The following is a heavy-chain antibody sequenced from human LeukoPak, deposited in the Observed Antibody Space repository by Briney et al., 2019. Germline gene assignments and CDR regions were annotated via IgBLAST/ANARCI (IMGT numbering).Heavy chain of an antibody. D-gene: IGHD3-3*01. CDR1: GYTFTGYY. CDR2: INPNSGGT. V-gene: IGHV1-2*02. J-gene: IGHJ4*02. Sequence: ASVKVSCKASGYTFTGYYMHWVRQAPGQGLEWMGWINPNSGGTNYAQKFQGRVTMTRDTSISTAYMELSRLRSDETAVYYCARQNDDDFWSGMYYFDYWGQGALVTVSS. CDR3: ARQNDDDFWSGMYYFDY.